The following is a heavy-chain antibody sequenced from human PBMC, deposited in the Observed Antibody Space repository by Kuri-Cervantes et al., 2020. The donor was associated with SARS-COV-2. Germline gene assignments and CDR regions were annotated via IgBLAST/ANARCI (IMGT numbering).Heavy chain of an antibody. Sequence: SETLSLTCAVYGGSFRGYYWSWIRQPPGKGLEWIGYIYYSGSTYYNPSLKSRVTISVDTSKNQFSLKLSSVTAADTAVYYCARDTGPYDSSGYQRVYAFDIWGQGTTVTVSS. CDR2: IYYSGST. D-gene: IGHD3-22*01. J-gene: IGHJ3*02. CDR1: GGSFRGYY. CDR3: ARDTGPYDSSGYQRVYAFDI. V-gene: IGHV4-30-4*08.